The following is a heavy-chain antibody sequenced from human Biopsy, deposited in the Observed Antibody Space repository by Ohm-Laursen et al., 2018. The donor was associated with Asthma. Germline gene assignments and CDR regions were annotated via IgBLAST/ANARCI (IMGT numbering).Heavy chain of an antibody. D-gene: IGHD6-19*01. J-gene: IGHJ6*02. Sequence: GASVKVSCKLSGYSLTDLSMHWVRQAPGQGLEWMGGHDHEEGGTVNARRFQGRVTITADESMSTAYMEVTSLRSEDTAIYYCARCQVGYSSGWSLLLKKIYYSGMDVWGQGTAVTVSS. V-gene: IGHV1-24*01. CDR3: ARCQVGYSSGWSLLLKKIYYSGMDV. CDR1: GYSLTDLS. CDR2: HDHEEGGT.